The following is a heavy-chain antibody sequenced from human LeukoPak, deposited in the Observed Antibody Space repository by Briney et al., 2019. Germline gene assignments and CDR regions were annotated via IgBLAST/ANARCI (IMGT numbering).Heavy chain of an antibody. J-gene: IGHJ3*02. V-gene: IGHV3-7*03. Sequence: PGGSLRLSCATSGFTFRNHGMNWLRQAPGKGLEWVANINQDGSEKFYVDSVKGRFTISRDNAKNSLYLQLNSLRAEDTAVYYCARGWASSRRKAFDIWGQGTMVTVSS. D-gene: IGHD3-16*01. CDR3: ARGWASSRRKAFDI. CDR1: GFTFRNHG. CDR2: INQDGSEK.